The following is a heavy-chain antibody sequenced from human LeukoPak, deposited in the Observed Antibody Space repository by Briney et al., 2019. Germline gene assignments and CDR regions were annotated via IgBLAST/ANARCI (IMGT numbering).Heavy chain of an antibody. D-gene: IGHD3-10*01. CDR2: IRSKAYGGTT. Sequence: GGSLRLSCTASGFTFGDYAMSWVRQAPGKGLEWVGFIRSKAYGGTTEYAASVKGRFTISRDDSKSIAYLQMNSLKTEDTAVYYCTREALLLWFGELELDNLFDYWGQGTLVTVSS. J-gene: IGHJ4*02. V-gene: IGHV3-49*04. CDR1: GFTFGDYA. CDR3: TREALLLWFGELELDNLFDY.